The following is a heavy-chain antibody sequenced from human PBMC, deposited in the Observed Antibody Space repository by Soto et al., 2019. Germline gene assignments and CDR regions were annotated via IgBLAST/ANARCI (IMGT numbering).Heavy chain of an antibody. V-gene: IGHV4-30-4*01. Sequence: SETLSLTCTVSGGSISSGDYYWSWIRQPPGKGLECIGYIYYSGSTYYNPSLKSRVTISVDTSKNQFSLKLSSVTAADTAVYYCARDGEQQQLVLPRYWGQGTLVTVSS. D-gene: IGHD6-13*01. CDR2: IYYSGST. CDR3: ARDGEQQQLVLPRY. CDR1: GGSISSGDYY. J-gene: IGHJ4*02.